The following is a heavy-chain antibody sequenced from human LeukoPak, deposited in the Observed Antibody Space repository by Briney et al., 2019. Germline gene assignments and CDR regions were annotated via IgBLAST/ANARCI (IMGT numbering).Heavy chain of an antibody. Sequence: PGGSLRLSCAASGFTFSSYWMSWVRQAPGKGLEWVANIKQDGSEKYYVDSVKGRFTISRDNAKNSLYLQMNSLRAEDTAVYYCARDSNRLYYYDSSGYGGAFDIWGQGTMVTVPS. J-gene: IGHJ3*02. CDR1: GFTFSSYW. V-gene: IGHV3-7*01. CDR2: IKQDGSEK. CDR3: ARDSNRLYYYDSSGYGGAFDI. D-gene: IGHD3-22*01.